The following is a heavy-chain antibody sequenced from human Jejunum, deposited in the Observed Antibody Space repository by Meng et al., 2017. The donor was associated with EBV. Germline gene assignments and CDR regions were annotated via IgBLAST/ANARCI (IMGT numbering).Heavy chain of an antibody. CDR3: ASNLPVSGTRGFDS. J-gene: IGHJ4*02. CDR1: GGSITRNW. D-gene: IGHD6-19*01. V-gene: IGHV4-4*02. CDR2: VYHSGTT. Sequence: QVQLQESGPGLVKPSGTLSLTCTVSGGSITRNWWSWVRQPPGKGLEWIGEVYHSGTTNYNVPLKSRVTISLDKSKNQFSLKLTSVTAADTAVYYCASNLPVSGTRGFDSWGRGALVTVSS.